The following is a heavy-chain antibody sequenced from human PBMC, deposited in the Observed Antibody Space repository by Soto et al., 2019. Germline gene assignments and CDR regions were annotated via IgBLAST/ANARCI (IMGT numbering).Heavy chain of an antibody. CDR1: GGSFSGYY. J-gene: IGHJ4*02. CDR2: INHSGST. CDR3: ARVMYSSSSFDY. D-gene: IGHD6-6*01. Sequence: SETLSLTCAVYGGSFSGYYWSWIRQPPGKGLEWIGEINHSGSTNYNPSLKSRVTISVDTSKNQFSLKLSSVTAADTAVYYCARVMYSSSSFDYWGQGTLVTVSS. V-gene: IGHV4-34*01.